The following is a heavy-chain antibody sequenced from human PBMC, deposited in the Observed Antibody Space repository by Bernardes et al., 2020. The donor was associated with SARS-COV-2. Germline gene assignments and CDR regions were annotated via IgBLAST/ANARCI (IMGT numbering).Heavy chain of an antibody. D-gene: IGHD6-13*01. V-gene: IGHV3-48*03. CDR3: AKLAEGYSSSWYRDYFNY. J-gene: IGHJ4*02. Sequence: GGSLRLSCAASGFTFSSYEMNWVRQAPGKGLEWVSYISSSGSTIYYADSVKGRFTISRDNAKNTLYLEMNSLRAEDTAVYYCAKLAEGYSSSWYRDYFNYWGQGTLVTVSS. CDR1: GFTFSSYE. CDR2: ISSSGSTI.